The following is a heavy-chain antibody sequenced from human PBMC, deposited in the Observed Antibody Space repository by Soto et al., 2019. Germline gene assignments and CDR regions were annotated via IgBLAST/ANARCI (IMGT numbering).Heavy chain of an antibody. J-gene: IGHJ4*02. V-gene: IGHV4-39*01. CDR1: GGSISSSSYY. D-gene: IGHD4-4*01. CDR2: IYYSGST. Sequence: QLQLQESGPGLVKPSETLSLTCTVSGGSISSSSYYWGWIRQPPGKGLEWIGSIYYSGSTYYNPSLKSRVTISVDTSKNQFCLKLSAVTAADTAVYYCARGLGGFTVTTFPPDWGQGTMVTVSS. CDR3: ARGLGGFTVTTFPPD.